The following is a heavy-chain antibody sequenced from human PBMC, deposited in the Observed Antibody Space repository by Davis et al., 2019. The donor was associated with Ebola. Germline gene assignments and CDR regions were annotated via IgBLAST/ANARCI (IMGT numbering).Heavy chain of an antibody. D-gene: IGHD2-2*01. V-gene: IGHV4-59*01. CDR1: GGSISSFY. CDR3: ARGSYDYYYMDV. Sequence: PSETLSLTCTVSGGSISSFYWSWIRQPPGKGLEWIGYIYYSGSTNYNPSLKSRVTISVDTSKNQFSLKLSSVTAADTAVYYCARGSYDYYYMDVWGKGTTVTVSS. J-gene: IGHJ6*03. CDR2: IYYSGST.